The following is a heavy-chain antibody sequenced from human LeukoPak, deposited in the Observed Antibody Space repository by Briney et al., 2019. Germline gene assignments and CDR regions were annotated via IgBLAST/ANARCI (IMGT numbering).Heavy chain of an antibody. CDR3: VRVASTSPPY. V-gene: IGHV1-2*02. J-gene: IGHJ4*02. D-gene: IGHD2/OR15-2a*01. CDR1: GYTFTGYY. CDR2: INPNSGGT. Sequence: ASVKVSCKASGYTFTGYYLHWVRQAPGQRLEWMGWINPNSGGTNYAQKFQGRVTMTRDTSISTAYMELSSLRSDDTAVYYCVRVASTSPPYWGQGTLVTVSS.